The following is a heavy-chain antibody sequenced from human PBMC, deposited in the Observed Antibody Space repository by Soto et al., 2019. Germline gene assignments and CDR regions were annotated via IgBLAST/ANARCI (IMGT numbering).Heavy chain of an antibody. D-gene: IGHD3-3*01. Sequence: TGGSLRLSCAASGFTFSSYAMSWVRQAPGKGLEWVSAISGSGGSTYYADSVKGRFTISRDNSKNTLYLQMNSLRAEDTAVYYCAAAQYYDFWSGPETYYYMDGWGKGTKVTVSS. CDR3: AAAQYYDFWSGPETYYYMDG. CDR1: GFTFSSYA. V-gene: IGHV3-23*01. J-gene: IGHJ6*03. CDR2: ISGSGGST.